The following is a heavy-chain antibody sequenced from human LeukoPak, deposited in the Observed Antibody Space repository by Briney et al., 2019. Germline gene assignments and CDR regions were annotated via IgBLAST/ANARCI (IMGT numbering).Heavy chain of an antibody. V-gene: IGHV1-46*01. CDR2: INPSGGST. D-gene: IGHD3-16*01. Sequence: ASVNVSCKASGYTFTNYYIHWVRQAPGQGLEWVAMINPSGGSTSYAQRFQGRVTVTTDTSTSTVYMQLSNLGSEDTAVYYCARERRAWGEDFWGQGTLVTVSS. J-gene: IGHJ4*02. CDR3: ARERRAWGEDF. CDR1: GYTFTNYY.